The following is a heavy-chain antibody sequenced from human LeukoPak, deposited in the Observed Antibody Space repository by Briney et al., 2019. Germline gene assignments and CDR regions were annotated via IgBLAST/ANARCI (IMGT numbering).Heavy chain of an antibody. D-gene: IGHD3-10*01. V-gene: IGHV5-51*01. CDR2: IYPGDSDT. Sequence: GESLKISCKVSGYSFTIYWIGWVRQMPGKGLEWMGIIYPGDSDTRYSASYSGYVTSPADKSISTAYLQWSSLKASDTAMYYCARTGGRDGSGSYYRPFDYWGQGTLVTVSS. J-gene: IGHJ4*02. CDR1: GYSFTIYW. CDR3: ARTGGRDGSGSYYRPFDY.